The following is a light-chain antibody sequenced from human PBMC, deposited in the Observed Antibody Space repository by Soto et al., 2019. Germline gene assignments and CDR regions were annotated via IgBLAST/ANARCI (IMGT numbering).Light chain of an antibody. CDR3: QQYNNWPGT. J-gene: IGKJ1*01. CDR1: QSVGTN. V-gene: IGKV3-15*01. CDR2: GAS. Sequence: IEVTPPPASLSVSPWERATLSCRSSQSVGTNLAWYQQKPGQAPRLLIYGASTRAAGIPVRFSGSGSGTEFTLTISSLQSEDFAVYSCQQYNNWPGTFGQGTKVDIK.